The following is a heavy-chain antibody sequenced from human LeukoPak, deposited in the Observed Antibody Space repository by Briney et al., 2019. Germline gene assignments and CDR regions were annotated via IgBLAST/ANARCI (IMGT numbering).Heavy chain of an antibody. CDR1: GGSFSGYY. V-gene: IGHV4-34*01. J-gene: IGHJ5*02. Sequence: SETLSLTCAVYGGSFSGYYWNWIRQPPGKGLEWIGEINHSGSTNFNASLKSRVTISVDTSKNQFSLKLSSVTAADTAVYYCARDSSPWGTGEFDPWGQGNLVTVSS. CDR3: ARDSSPWGTGEFDP. CDR2: INHSGST. D-gene: IGHD3-16*01.